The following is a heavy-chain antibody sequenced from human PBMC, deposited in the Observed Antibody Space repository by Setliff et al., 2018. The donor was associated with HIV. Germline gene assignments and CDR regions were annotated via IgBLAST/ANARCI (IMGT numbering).Heavy chain of an antibody. J-gene: IGHJ5*02. D-gene: IGHD5-18*01. CDR3: ARAPGYSYGTLRT. CDR2: IYYSGST. CDR1: GGSFSGYY. Sequence: PSETLSLTCAVYGGSFSGYYWSWIRQPPGKGLEWIGYIYYSGSTNYNPSLKSRVTISVDTSKNQFSLKLNSVTAADTAVYFCARAPGYSYGTLRTWGQGTLVTVSS. V-gene: IGHV4-59*12.